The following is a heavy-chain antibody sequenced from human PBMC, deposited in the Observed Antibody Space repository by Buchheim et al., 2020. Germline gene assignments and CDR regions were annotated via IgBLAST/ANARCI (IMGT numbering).Heavy chain of an antibody. Sequence: QLQLQESGPGLVKPSETLSLTCTVSGGSISSSSYYWGWIRQPPGKGLEWIGSIYYSGSTYYNPSLKSRVTISVDTSKNQLSLKLSSVTAADTAVYYCARVSAYYDILTGYSFSYYYGMDVWGQGTT. CDR1: GGSISSSSYY. V-gene: IGHV4-39*07. CDR2: IYYSGST. J-gene: IGHJ6*02. CDR3: ARVSAYYDILTGYSFSYYYGMDV. D-gene: IGHD3-9*01.